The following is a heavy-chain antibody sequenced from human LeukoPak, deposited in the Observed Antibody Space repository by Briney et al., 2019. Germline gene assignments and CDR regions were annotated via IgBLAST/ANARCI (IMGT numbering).Heavy chain of an antibody. D-gene: IGHD5-18*01. CDR3: ARGENNYGYYYFDY. CDR2: ISSSSSYI. J-gene: IGHJ4*02. Sequence: GGSLRLSCAASEFTFSTYSMNWVRQAPGKGLEWVSSISSSSSYIYYADSVKGRFTISRDNAKNSLYLQMNSLRAEDTAVYYCARGENNYGYYYFDYWGQGTLVTVS. CDR1: EFTFSTYS. V-gene: IGHV3-21*01.